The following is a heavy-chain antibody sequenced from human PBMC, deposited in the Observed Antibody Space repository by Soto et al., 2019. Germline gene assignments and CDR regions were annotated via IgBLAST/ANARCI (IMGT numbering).Heavy chain of an antibody. D-gene: IGHD4-4*01. CDR2: INPSGGRT. CDR1: GYTFTSYY. Sequence: QVQLVQSGAEVKKPGASVKVSCKASGYTFTSYYMHWVRQAPGQGLEWMGIINPSGGRTSYAQKFQGRVTNTRDTSTSTVNMELSSRRSEDKAVYYCAGDPQPDTGNYGQTRYGMEVWGQGTTVT. J-gene: IGHJ6*02. V-gene: IGHV1-46*01. CDR3: AGDPQPDTGNYGQTRYGMEV.